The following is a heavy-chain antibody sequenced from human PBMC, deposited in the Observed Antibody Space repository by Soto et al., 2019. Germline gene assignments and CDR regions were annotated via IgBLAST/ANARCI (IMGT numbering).Heavy chain of an antibody. D-gene: IGHD3-9*01. CDR2: IDPRDSSV. CDR3: ARHAKYDLLTGYFR. CDR1: GYSFASYW. Sequence: PGESLKISCKGSGYSFASYWISWVRQMPGKGLEWMGRIDPRDSSVNYSPSFQGHVTISADKSVTTAYLQWGSLKASDTAIYYCARHAKYDLLTGYFRWGQGTLVTGSS. J-gene: IGHJ4*02. V-gene: IGHV5-10-1*01.